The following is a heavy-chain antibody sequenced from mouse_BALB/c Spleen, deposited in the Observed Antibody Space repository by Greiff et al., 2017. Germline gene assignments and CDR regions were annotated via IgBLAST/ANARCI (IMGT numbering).Heavy chain of an antibody. CDR1: GFNIKDYY. D-gene: IGHD5-1*01. CDR2: IDPENGNT. Sequence: EVQVVESGAELVRPGALVKLSCKASGFNIKDYYMHWVKQRPEQGLEWIGWIDPENGNTIYDPKFQGKASITADTSSNTAYLQLSSLTSEDTAVYYCASSLPEAWFAYWGQGTLVTVSA. V-gene: IGHV14-1*02. CDR3: ASSLPEAWFAY. J-gene: IGHJ3*01.